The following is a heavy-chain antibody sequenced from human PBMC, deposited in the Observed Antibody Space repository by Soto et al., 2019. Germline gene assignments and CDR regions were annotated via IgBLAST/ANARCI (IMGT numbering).Heavy chain of an antibody. CDR2: IYWDDDK. V-gene: IGHV2-5*02. CDR3: AHRNVEVVAERTNTFAS. D-gene: IGHD2-15*01. J-gene: IGHJ4*02. Sequence: QITLKESGPTLVSPTQTLTLTCTFSGFSLSTGGVGVGWIRQPPGKALEWLALIYWDDDKRYNPSLQSKITLTKETSENQVILTLTNMDPVDTATYSCAHRNVEVVAERTNTFASWGQGILVTVSS. CDR1: GFSLSTGGVG.